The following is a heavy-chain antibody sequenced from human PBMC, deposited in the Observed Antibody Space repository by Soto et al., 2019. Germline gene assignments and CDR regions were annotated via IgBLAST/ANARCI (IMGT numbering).Heavy chain of an antibody. D-gene: IGHD4-17*01. J-gene: IGHJ6*02. CDR2: ISWNGDLL. CDR3: AKSKYGDSPLIDV. CDR1: GFTFEDYA. V-gene: IGHV3-9*01. Sequence: QLVESGGTLVQTGGSLRLSCGGSGFTFEDYAMYWVRQPPGKGLEWVSGISWNGDLLGYADSVRGRFIISRDDVKKTLYLQMKSLRNDDTALYYCAKSKYGDSPLIDVWGRGTTVAVS.